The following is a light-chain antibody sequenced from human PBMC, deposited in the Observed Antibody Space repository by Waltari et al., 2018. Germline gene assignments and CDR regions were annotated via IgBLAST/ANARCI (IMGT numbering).Light chain of an antibody. Sequence: QSALTQPASVSGSPGQSITISCTGTSSDVGGYNYVSWYQQHPGKAPKLIIYDVSNRPSGVSNRFSGSKSGNTASLTISGLQAEDEADYYCSSYTSGSTFELVFGGGTKLTVL. V-gene: IGLV2-14*01. CDR2: DVS. CDR1: SSDVGGYNY. J-gene: IGLJ3*02. CDR3: SSYTSGSTFELV.